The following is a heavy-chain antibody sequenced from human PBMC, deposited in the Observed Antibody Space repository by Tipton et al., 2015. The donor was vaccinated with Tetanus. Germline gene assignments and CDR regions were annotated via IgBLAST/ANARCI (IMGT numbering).Heavy chain of an antibody. D-gene: IGHD3-3*02. V-gene: IGHV3-15*01. CDR1: GFTFSNAW. CDR3: TTDVALSILAAHQHDY. J-gene: IGHJ4*02. Sequence: GSLRLSCAASGFTFSNAWMSWVRQAPGKGLEWVGRIKSKTDGGTTDYAAPVKGRFTISRDDSKNTLYLQMNSLKTEDTAVYYCTTDVALSILAAHQHDYWGQGTLVTVSS. CDR2: IKSKTDGGTT.